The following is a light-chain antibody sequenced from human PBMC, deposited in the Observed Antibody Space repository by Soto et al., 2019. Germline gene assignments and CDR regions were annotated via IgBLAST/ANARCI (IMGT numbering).Light chain of an antibody. CDR1: QGIAKY. Sequence: DIQMTQSPSSLSTSVGDRVTITCRASQGIAKYLAWYQQKPGKDPNLLIYAASTLQTGVPSRFSGSGSGTDFTLTISSLQPEDVATYYCQKYNSPPLTFGGGTKVELK. J-gene: IGKJ4*01. V-gene: IGKV1-27*01. CDR3: QKYNSPPLT. CDR2: AAS.